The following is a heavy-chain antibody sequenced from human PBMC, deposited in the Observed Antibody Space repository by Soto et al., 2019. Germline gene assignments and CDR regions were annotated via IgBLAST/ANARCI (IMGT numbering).Heavy chain of an antibody. CDR1: GFTVSSNY. CDR2: IYSGGST. V-gene: IGHV3-66*01. CDR3: ASAGGAPTGAAGKNDYYYYYMDV. D-gene: IGHD7-27*01. Sequence: EVQLVESGGGLVQPGGSLRLSCAASGFTVSSNYMSWVRQAPGKGLEWVSVIYSGGSTYYADSVKGRFTISRENSKNTLHLQMNILRAEDTAVYYCASAGGAPTGAAGKNDYYYYYMDVWGKGTTVTVSS. J-gene: IGHJ6*03.